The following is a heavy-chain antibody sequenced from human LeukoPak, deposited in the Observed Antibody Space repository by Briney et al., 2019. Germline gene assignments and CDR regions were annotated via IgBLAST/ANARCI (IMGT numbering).Heavy chain of an antibody. CDR3: ARDLYYYDSSGYHDVFDI. V-gene: IGHV1-18*01. CDR1: GYTFTSYG. J-gene: IGHJ3*02. D-gene: IGHD3-22*01. CDR2: ISAYNGNT. Sequence: ASVKVSCKASGYTFTSYGISWVRQAPGQGLEWMGWISAYNGNTYYAQKLQGRVTMTTDTSTSTVYLELRSLRSDDTAVYYCARDLYYYDSSGYHDVFDIWGQGTMVTVSS.